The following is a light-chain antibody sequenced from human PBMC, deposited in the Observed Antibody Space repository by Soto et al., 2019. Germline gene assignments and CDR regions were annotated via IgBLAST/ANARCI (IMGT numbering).Light chain of an antibody. Sequence: DIVMTQSPLSLPVTPGEPASISCRSSQSLLHSNGYNYLDWYLQKPGQSPQLLIYLGSHRASGVLDRFGGSGSGTDFTLKNSRVEAEDVGVYYCMQALQSRLTFGGGTKVEIK. J-gene: IGKJ4*02. CDR1: QSLLHSNGYNY. CDR3: MQALQSRLT. CDR2: LGS. V-gene: IGKV2-28*01.